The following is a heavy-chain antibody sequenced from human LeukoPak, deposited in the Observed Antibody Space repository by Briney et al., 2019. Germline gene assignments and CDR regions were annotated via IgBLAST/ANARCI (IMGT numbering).Heavy chain of an antibody. CDR1: GFTFSSYA. CDR2: ISGSGGST. CDR3: AVIAARPYYFDY. D-gene: IGHD6-6*01. J-gene: IGHJ4*02. Sequence: GSLRLSCAASGFTFSSYAMGWVRQAPGKGLEWVSAISGSGGSTYYADSVKGRFTISRHNSKNTLYLQMNSLRAEDTAVYYCAVIAARPYYFDYWGQGTLVTVSS. V-gene: IGHV3-23*01.